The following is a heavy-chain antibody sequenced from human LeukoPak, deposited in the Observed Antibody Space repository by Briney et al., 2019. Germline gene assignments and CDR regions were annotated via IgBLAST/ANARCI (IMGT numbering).Heavy chain of an antibody. CDR2: IGTAGDT. Sequence: PGGSLRLSCAASGFTFSSYDMHWVRQATGKGLEWVSAIGTAGDTYYPGSVKGRFTISRENAKNSLYLQMNSPRAGDTAVYYCARALNDYDILTGPFDYWGQGTLVTVSS. CDR1: GFTFSSYD. J-gene: IGHJ4*02. D-gene: IGHD3-9*01. V-gene: IGHV3-13*01. CDR3: ARALNDYDILTGPFDY.